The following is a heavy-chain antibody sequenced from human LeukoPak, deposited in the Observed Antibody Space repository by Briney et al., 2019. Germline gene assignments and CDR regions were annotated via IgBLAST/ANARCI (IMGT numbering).Heavy chain of an antibody. CDR1: GFTLNYYG. J-gene: IGHJ4*02. Sequence: GGSLRLSCAASGFTLNYYGMHWVRQAPGKGLEWVAVISFDGSNKYYGDSVKGRFTVSRDNSKNTLYLQMNSLGAEDTAVYYCARDSSGDFWSGSYFDSWGQGTLVTVSS. CDR3: ARDSSGDFWSGSYFDS. V-gene: IGHV3-33*01. CDR2: ISFDGSNK. D-gene: IGHD3-3*01.